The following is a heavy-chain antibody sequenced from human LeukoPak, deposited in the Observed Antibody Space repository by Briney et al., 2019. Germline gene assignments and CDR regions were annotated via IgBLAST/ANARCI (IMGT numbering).Heavy chain of an antibody. CDR2: IFSGGNT. J-gene: IGHJ4*02. D-gene: IGHD3-9*01. V-gene: IGHV4-39*01. Sequence: PSETPSLTCTVSGASISSSRSFWGWIRQPPGKGLEWIVSIFSGGNTYYNPSLNSRVSISIDTSKNQFSLRLSSVTAADTAFYFCARPQLGSSAGYVDYWGQGILVTVSS. CDR3: ARPQLGSSAGYVDY. CDR1: GASISSSRSF.